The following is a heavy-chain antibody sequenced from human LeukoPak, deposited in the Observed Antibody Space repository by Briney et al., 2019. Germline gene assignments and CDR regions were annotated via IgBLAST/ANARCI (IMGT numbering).Heavy chain of an antibody. CDR2: ISGSGGST. V-gene: IGHV3-23*01. CDR3: ASNGPYYDFWSGYYYYMDV. CDR1: GFTFSSYA. J-gene: IGHJ6*03. D-gene: IGHD3-3*01. Sequence: PGGSLRLSCAASGFTFSSYAMSWVRQAPGKGLEWVSAISGSGGSTYYADSVKGRFTISGDNSKNTLYLQMNSLRAEDTAVYYCASNGPYYDFWSGYYYYMDVWGKGTTVTVSS.